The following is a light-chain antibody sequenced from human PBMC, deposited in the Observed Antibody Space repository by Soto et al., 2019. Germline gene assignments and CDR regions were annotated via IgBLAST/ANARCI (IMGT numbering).Light chain of an antibody. Sequence: VLTQSPGTLSLSPGERATLSCRASQIVRGNFLAWYQQIPGQTPRLLIYGASSRATGIPERISGSGSGTDFTLTINRLEPEDFAVYYCQQYGDSPLTFGGGTKLEMK. CDR1: QIVRGNF. CDR2: GAS. V-gene: IGKV3-20*01. J-gene: IGKJ4*01. CDR3: QQYGDSPLT.